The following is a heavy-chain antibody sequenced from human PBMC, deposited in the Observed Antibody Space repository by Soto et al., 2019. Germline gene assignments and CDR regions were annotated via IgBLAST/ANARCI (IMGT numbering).Heavy chain of an antibody. V-gene: IGHV3-23*01. Sequence: EVQLLESGGGLVQPGGSLRLSCAASGFTFSNYAMSWVRQAPGKGMEWVSAISGSGGSTYYADSVKGRFTISRDNSKNTLYLQMNSRRGEDTAVYYCAKGGDDCSGGTCYYYYYGLDVWGQGTTVTVSS. J-gene: IGHJ6*02. D-gene: IGHD2-15*01. CDR1: GFTFSNYA. CDR2: ISGSGGST. CDR3: AKGGDDCSGGTCYYYYYGLDV.